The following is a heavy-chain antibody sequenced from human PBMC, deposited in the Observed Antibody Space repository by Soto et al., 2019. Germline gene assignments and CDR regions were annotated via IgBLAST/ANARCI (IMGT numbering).Heavy chain of an antibody. J-gene: IGHJ4*02. CDR2: IYYSGST. V-gene: IGHV4-59*08. D-gene: IGHD3-10*01. CDR1: GGSISSYY. Sequence: QVQLQESGPGLVKPSETLSLTCTVSGGSISSYYWSWIRQPPGKGLEWIGYIYYSGSTNYNPSLKSRVTLSVATSKNQSSLKLNSMTAADTAVYYCARHNYGSGSTYFDYWGQGTLVTVSS. CDR3: ARHNYGSGSTYFDY.